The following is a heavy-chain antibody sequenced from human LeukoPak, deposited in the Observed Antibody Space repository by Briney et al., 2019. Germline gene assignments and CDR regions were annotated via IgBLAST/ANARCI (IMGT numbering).Heavy chain of an antibody. V-gene: IGHV3-7*01. D-gene: IGHD6-6*01. CDR3: ARRGGSSSRRSPIDY. J-gene: IGHJ4*02. CDR1: GFTFSDYW. Sequence: GGSLRLSCTASGFTFSDYWMTWVRQAPGKGPEWVANIKQDGSQRYYVDSVRGRFTISRDNAKNSLFLQLNGLRAEDTAVYYCARRGGSSSRRSPIDYWGQGTLVTVSS. CDR2: IKQDGSQR.